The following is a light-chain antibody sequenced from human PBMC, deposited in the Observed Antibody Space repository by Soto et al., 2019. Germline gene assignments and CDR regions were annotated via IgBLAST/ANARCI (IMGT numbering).Light chain of an antibody. V-gene: IGKV3-20*01. J-gene: IGKJ1*01. CDR3: HQYGSSSWK. CDR1: QSISSSY. Sequence: EIVLTQSPGTLSLSPGKRATLSCRASQSISSSYLAWYQQRPGQAPRLLIYGASIRATGIPDRFSGSGSGTEFTLTISRLEPEDFAVYYCHQYGSSSWKFGQGTKVDSK. CDR2: GAS.